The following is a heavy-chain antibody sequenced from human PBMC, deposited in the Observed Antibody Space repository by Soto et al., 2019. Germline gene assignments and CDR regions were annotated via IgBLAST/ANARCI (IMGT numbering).Heavy chain of an antibody. D-gene: IGHD3-22*01. CDR2: VYYSGST. Sequence: PSETLSLTCTVSGGSISSSSYYWGWIRQPPGKGLEWIGSVYYSGSTYYNPSLKSRVTISVDTSKNQFSLKLSSVTAADTAVYYCARHEGAYDSSGYWFVGWFDPWGQGTLLTVSS. CDR3: ARHEGAYDSSGYWFVGWFDP. CDR1: GGSISSSSYY. J-gene: IGHJ5*02. V-gene: IGHV4-39*01.